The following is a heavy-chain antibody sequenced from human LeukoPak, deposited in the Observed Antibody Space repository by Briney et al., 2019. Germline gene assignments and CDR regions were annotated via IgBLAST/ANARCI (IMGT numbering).Heavy chain of an antibody. D-gene: IGHD1-26*01. J-gene: IGHJ4*02. CDR3: AMNQWELLVFDY. CDR2: INPSGGST. Sequence: ASVKVSCKASGYTFTSYYMHWARQAPGQGLEWMGIINPSGGSTSYAQKFQGRVTMTRDTSTSTVYMELSSLRSEDTAVYYCAMNQWELLVFDYWGQGTLVTVSS. V-gene: IGHV1-46*01. CDR1: GYTFTSYY.